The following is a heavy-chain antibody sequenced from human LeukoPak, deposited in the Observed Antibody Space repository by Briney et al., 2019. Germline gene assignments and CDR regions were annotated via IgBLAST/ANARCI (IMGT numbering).Heavy chain of an antibody. D-gene: IGHD2-15*01. CDR3: AREAECSGGSCYSYGWFDP. Sequence: SETLSLTCTVSGGSVSSGLNKWSWIRQPPGKELEWVGDISYSGSASYNPSLRSRVTISLDTSTNQFSLTLGSVTAADTAVYYCAREAECSGGSCYSYGWFDPWGQGTQVIVSS. CDR1: GGSVSSGLNK. V-gene: IGHV4-61*01. CDR2: ISYSGSA. J-gene: IGHJ5*02.